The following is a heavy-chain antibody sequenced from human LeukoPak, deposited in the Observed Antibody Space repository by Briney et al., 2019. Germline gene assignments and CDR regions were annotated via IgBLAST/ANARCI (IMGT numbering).Heavy chain of an antibody. CDR2: IYYSGSA. D-gene: IGHD3-3*01. J-gene: IGHJ6*03. CDR1: GGSISSGDYY. V-gene: IGHV4-30-4*08. Sequence: SETLSLTXTVSGGSISSGDYYWSWIRQPPGEGLEWIGYIYYSGSAYYNPSLKSRVTISVDTSKNQFSLKLSSVTAADTAVYYCARVMTYYDFWSGYYVDYYYYYMDVWGKGTTVTVSS. CDR3: ARVMTYYDFWSGYYVDYYYYYMDV.